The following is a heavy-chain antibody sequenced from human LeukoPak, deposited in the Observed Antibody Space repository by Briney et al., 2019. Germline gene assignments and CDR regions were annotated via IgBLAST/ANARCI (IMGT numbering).Heavy chain of an antibody. CDR1: GGSISSGSYY. D-gene: IGHD2-2*01. V-gene: IGHV4-61*02. J-gene: IGHJ4*02. CDR2: IYTSGST. Sequence: SETLSLTCTVSGGSISSGSYYWSWIRQPAGKGLEWIGRIYTSGSTNYNPSLKSRVTISVDTSKNQFSLKLSSVTAADTAVYYCARDLGVVPAAFWGQGTLVTVSS. CDR3: ARDLGVVPAAF.